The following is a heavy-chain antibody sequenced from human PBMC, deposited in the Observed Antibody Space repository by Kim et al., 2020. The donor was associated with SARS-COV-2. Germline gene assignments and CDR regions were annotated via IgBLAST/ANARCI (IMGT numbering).Heavy chain of an antibody. V-gene: IGHV3-11*01. CDR3: VREPAN. J-gene: IGHJ4*02. CDR2: GSAM. Sequence: GSAMRYADSVNGRVSITRDNAKKSLALQMNSLTPEDTAVYYCVREPANWGQGTLVTVSS.